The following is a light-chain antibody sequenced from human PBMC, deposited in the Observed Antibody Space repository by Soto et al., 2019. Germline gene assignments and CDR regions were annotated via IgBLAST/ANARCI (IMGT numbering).Light chain of an antibody. J-gene: IGKJ1*01. V-gene: IGKV3-20*01. Sequence: EIVLTQSPGTLSLSPGERATLSCRASQYVTSTYLAWYQHKPGQAPRLLIYGASNRATGIPDRFSGSGSGTDFTLTISRLEPEDFALYYCQQYGSSPPRTFSQGTKVEIK. CDR3: QQYGSSPPRT. CDR2: GAS. CDR1: QYVTSTY.